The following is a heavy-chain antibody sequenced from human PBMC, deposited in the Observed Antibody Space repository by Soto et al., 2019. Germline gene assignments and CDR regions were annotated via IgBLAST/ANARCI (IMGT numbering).Heavy chain of an antibody. CDR3: ARDVGGNSGFGVPLYYFDY. CDR1: GFTFSSYG. Sequence: LRLSCAASGFTFSSYGMHWVRQAPGKGLEWVAVIWYDGSNKYYADSVKGRFTISRDNSKNTLYLQMNSLRAEDTAVYYCARDVGGNSGFGVPLYYFDYWGQGTLVTV. J-gene: IGHJ4*02. CDR2: IWYDGSNK. D-gene: IGHD3-10*01. V-gene: IGHV3-33*01.